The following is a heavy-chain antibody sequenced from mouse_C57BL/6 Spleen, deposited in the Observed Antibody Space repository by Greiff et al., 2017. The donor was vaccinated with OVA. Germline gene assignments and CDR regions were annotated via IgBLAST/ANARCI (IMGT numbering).Heavy chain of an antibody. V-gene: IGHV1-64*01. CDR1: GYTFTSYW. Sequence: VQLQQPGAELVKPGASVKLSCKASGYTFTSYWMHWVKQRPGQGLEWIGMIHPNSGSTNYNEKFKSKATLTVDKSSSTAYMQLSSLTSEDSAVYYCARPPAAQATKNYFDYWGQGTTLTVSS. J-gene: IGHJ2*01. CDR2: IHPNSGST. D-gene: IGHD3-2*02. CDR3: ARPPAAQATKNYFDY.